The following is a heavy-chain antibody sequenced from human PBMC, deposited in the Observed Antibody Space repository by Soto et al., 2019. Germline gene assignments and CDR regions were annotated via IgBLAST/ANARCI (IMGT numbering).Heavy chain of an antibody. J-gene: IGHJ5*02. V-gene: IGHV4-4*07. D-gene: IGHD6-13*01. CDR2: IYTSGST. CDR3: ARLRIAAAASNWFDP. Sequence: QVQLQESGPGLVKPSETLSLTCTVSCGSISSYYWCWIRQPAGKGLELIGRIYTSGSTNYNPSLSRRVTRSVDTSKNHFSPKLSSVTAADTAVYYCARLRIAAAASNWFDPWGQGPLVTVSS. CDR1: CGSISSYY.